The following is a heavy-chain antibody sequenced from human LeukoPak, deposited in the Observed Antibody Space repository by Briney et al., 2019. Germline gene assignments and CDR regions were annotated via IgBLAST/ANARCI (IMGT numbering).Heavy chain of an antibody. J-gene: IGHJ3*02. D-gene: IGHD3/OR15-3a*01. CDR3: ATPGPDWGDAFAI. Sequence: ASVKVSCKVSGYSVMELSMHWVRQAPGKGLEWMGGFDPEDGETIYAQKFQGRVTMTEDTSTDTAYMELSSLRSEDTAVYYCATPGPDWGDAFAIWGQGTMVTVSS. CDR2: FDPEDGET. CDR1: GYSVMELS. V-gene: IGHV1-24*01.